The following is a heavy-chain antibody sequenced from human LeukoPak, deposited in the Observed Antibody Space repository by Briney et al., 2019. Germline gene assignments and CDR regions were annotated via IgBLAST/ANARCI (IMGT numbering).Heavy chain of an antibody. CDR1: GFTFSNYE. J-gene: IGHJ4*02. CDR2: ISSSGTTI. Sequence: GGSLRLSCAASGFTFSNYEMNWVRQAPGKGLEWVSYISSSGTTIYYAERRFTISRDNAKNSLYLLMNSLRAEDTANYYCARGYCSGGSCYGGDYWGQGTLVTVSS. D-gene: IGHD2-15*01. V-gene: IGHV3-48*03. CDR3: ARGYCSGGSCYGGDY.